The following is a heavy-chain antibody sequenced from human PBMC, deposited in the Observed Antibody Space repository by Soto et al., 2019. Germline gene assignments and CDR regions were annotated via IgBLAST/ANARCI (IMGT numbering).Heavy chain of an antibody. CDR3: ARWVVVTAYIDY. CDR2: IYYSGST. Sequence: LSLTCTFSGGSISSGGYYWSWIRQHPGKGLEWIGYIYYSGSTYYNPSLKSRVTISVDTSKNQFSLKLSSVTAADTAVYYCARWVVVTAYIDYWGQGTLVTVSS. D-gene: IGHD2-21*02. CDR1: GGSISSGGYY. J-gene: IGHJ4*02. V-gene: IGHV4-31*03.